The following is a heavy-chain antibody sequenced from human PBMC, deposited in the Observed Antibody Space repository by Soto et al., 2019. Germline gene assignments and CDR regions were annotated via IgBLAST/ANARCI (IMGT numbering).Heavy chain of an antibody. CDR3: ASSRLGGTGYYYGMDV. CDR2: IIPIFGTA. Sequence: QVQLVQSGAEVKKPGSSVKVSCKASGGTFSSYAISWVRQAPGHGLEWMGGIIPIFGTADYAQKFQGRVTSTADESTSTAYMELSSLSSEETAVYYWASSRLGGTGYYYGMDVCGQGTTVTVSS. D-gene: IGHD3-16*01. CDR1: GGTFSSYA. V-gene: IGHV1-69*12. J-gene: IGHJ6*02.